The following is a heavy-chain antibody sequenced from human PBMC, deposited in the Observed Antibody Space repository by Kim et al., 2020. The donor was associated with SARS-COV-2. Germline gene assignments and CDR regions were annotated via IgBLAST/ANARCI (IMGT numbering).Heavy chain of an antibody. D-gene: IGHD3-10*01. Sequence: GGSLRLSCAASGFSFSDYYMSWIRQAPGKGLEWVSYISSSSYTNYTDSVKGRFTISRDNPKNSLYLQLNSLRAEDSAVYYCARFGLGLDYWGQGTLVTVS. CDR1: GFSFSDYY. V-gene: IGHV3-11*03. CDR3: ARFGLGLDY. J-gene: IGHJ4*02. CDR2: ISSSSYT.